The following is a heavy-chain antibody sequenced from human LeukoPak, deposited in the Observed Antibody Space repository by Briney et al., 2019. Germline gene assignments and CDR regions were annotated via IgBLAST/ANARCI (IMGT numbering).Heavy chain of an antibody. CDR1: GFTDSSNY. J-gene: IGHJ6*02. CDR3: ARDRPSYYDFWSGYYGMDV. Sequence: GGSLRLSCAASGFTDSSNYMSWVRQAPGKGLEWVSVIYSCGSTYYADSVKGRFTISRDNSKNTLYLQMNSLRAEDTAVYYCARDRPSYYDFWSGYYGMDVWGQGTTVTVSS. D-gene: IGHD3-3*01. V-gene: IGHV3-66*01. CDR2: IYSCGST.